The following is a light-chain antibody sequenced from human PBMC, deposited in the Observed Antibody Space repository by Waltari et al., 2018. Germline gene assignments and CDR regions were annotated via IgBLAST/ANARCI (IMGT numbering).Light chain of an antibody. V-gene: IGKV3-20*01. CDR2: GSS. CDR3: QHYDGSPYT. Sequence: EIVLTQSPGTLSLSPGERATLSCRASESVKGNYLVWYQQKPGQAPRILIYGSSKRATGLPDRFSGSGSGRDFTLTISRLKPEDFAMYYCQHYDGSPYTFGPGTKLEIK. J-gene: IGKJ3*01. CDR1: ESVKGNY.